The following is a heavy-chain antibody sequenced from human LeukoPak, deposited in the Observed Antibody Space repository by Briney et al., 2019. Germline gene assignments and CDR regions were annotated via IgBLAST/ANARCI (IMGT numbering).Heavy chain of an antibody. CDR3: ARANARDAFDI. Sequence: SVTVSCKASGGTFSSYAISWVRQAPGQGLEWMGRIIPILGIANYAQKFQGRVTITADKSTSTAYMELSSLRSEDTAVYYCARANARDAFDIWGQGTMVTISS. V-gene: IGHV1-69*04. J-gene: IGHJ3*02. CDR1: GGTFSSYA. CDR2: IIPILGIA.